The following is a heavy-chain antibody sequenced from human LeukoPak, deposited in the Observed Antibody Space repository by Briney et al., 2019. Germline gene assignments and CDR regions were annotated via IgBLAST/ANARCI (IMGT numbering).Heavy chain of an antibody. V-gene: IGHV3-33*01. Sequence: PGGSLRLSCAVSGFTFSSYGMHWVRQAPGKGLEWVAVIWYDGSNKYYADSVKGRFTISRDNSKNTLYLQMNSLRAEDTAVYYCARDYGSSWYEQSWFDPWGQGTLVTVSS. J-gene: IGHJ5*02. CDR1: GFTFSSYG. D-gene: IGHD6-13*01. CDR3: ARDYGSSWYEQSWFDP. CDR2: IWYDGSNK.